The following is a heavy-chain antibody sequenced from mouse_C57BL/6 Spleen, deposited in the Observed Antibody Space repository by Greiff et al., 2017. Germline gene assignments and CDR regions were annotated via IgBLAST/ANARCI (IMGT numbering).Heavy chain of an antibody. CDR3: ACGGAFDY. V-gene: IGHV1-7*01. CDR2: INPSSGYT. CDR1: GYTFTSYW. J-gene: IGHJ2*01. Sequence: QVQLKESGAELAKPGASVKLSCKASGYTFTSYWMHWVNQRPGQGLEWIGYINPSSGYTKYNQKFKDKATLTVDKSYSTAYVQLSSLTYEATAVYYCACGGAFDYWGQGTTLTVSS.